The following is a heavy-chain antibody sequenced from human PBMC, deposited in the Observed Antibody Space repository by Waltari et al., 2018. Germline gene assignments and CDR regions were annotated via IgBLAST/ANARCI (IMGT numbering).Heavy chain of an antibody. CDR1: GASNSLTGHY. CDR3: ARWLQGDWYFDL. CDR2: IFYSGSI. J-gene: IGHJ2*01. V-gene: IGHV4-61*08. D-gene: IGHD5-12*01. Sequence: QVQLLESGPGLVKPSETLSLTCTVSGASNSLTGHYWAWIRQPPGKGLEYIGYIFYSGSINSDPSLKSRLTMSVDTAKNQFSMSLKSVTAADSAAYFCARWLQGDWYFDLWGRGTLVTVSS.